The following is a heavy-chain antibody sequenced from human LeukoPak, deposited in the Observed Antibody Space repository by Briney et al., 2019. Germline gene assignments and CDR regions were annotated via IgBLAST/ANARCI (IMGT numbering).Heavy chain of an antibody. CDR3: AKSSGARGGDDY. V-gene: IGHV3-7*01. CDR2: IKQDGSEE. Sequence: GGSLRLSCAASGFTLSSYWMSWVRRAPGKGLEWVANIKQDGSEEYYVDSVKGRFTISRDNAKNSLYLQMNSLRAEDTAVYYCAKSSGARGGDDYWGQGTLVTVSS. D-gene: IGHD3-10*01. CDR1: GFTLSSYW. J-gene: IGHJ4*02.